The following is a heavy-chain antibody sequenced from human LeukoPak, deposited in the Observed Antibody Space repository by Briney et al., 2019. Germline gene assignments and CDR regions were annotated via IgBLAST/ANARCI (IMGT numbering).Heavy chain of an antibody. J-gene: IGHJ4*02. Sequence: GGSLRLSCTTSGFTFGDYALSWVRQAPGKGLEWVSFMRSTIHSGTTEYAASVKGRFTMSRDDSKTIAYLQMDSLKTEDTAVYYCTIAPYNSGNYPYCFEYSGQGTLGTVST. V-gene: IGHV3-49*04. CDR2: MRSTIHSGTT. CDR1: GFTFGDYA. D-gene: IGHD1-26*01. CDR3: TIAPYNSGNYPYCFEY.